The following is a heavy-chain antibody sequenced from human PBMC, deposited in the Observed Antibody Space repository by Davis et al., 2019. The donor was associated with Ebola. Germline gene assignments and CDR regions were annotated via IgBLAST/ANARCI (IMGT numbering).Heavy chain of an antibody. J-gene: IGHJ4*02. CDR2: IRTNSEGTT. Sequence: GESLKTSCAAPGFTFSNYSMNWVRQAPGKGLEWISNIRTNSEGTTKHAESVKGRFTIPREDATSSLYLQMNSLRDEDTAVYYCVRDRDFSFDQWGRGILVTVSS. CDR3: VRDRDFSFDQ. V-gene: IGHV3-48*02. D-gene: IGHD2/OR15-2a*01. CDR1: GFTFSNYS.